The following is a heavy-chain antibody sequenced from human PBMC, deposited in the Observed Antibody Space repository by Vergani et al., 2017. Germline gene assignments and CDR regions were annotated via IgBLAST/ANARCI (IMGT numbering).Heavy chain of an antibody. CDR3: ARVGHYYGLFDP. Sequence: QVQLQESGPGLVKPSQTLSLTCTVPGGPISSGDYYWSWIRQPPGKGLEWIGYIYYRGSTYDNPSLKSRVTISVDTSKNQFSLKRSSVTAADMAVYYCARVGHYYGLFDPWGQGTLVTVSS. J-gene: IGHJ5*02. V-gene: IGHV4-30-4*08. D-gene: IGHD3-10*01. CDR2: IYYRGST. CDR1: GGPISSGDYY.